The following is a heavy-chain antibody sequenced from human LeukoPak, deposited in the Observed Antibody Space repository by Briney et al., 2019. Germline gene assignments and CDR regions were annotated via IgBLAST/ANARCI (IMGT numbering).Heavy chain of an antibody. V-gene: IGHV3-23*01. D-gene: IGHD3-3*01. Sequence: PGGSLRLSCAASGFTFSSYAMSWVRQAPGKGLEWVSAISGSGGSTYYADSVKGRFTISRDNSKNTLYLQMNSLRAEDTAVYYCAKDGYDFWSGYYSGDYFDYWDQGTLVTVSS. J-gene: IGHJ4*02. CDR3: AKDGYDFWSGYYSGDYFDY. CDR1: GFTFSSYA. CDR2: ISGSGGST.